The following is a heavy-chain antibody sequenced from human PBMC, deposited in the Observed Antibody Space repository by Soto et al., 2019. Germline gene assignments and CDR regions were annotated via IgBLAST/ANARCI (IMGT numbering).Heavy chain of an antibody. CDR3: ARESRSSPYVNNVFSQYWYFDL. D-gene: IGHD3-10*02. CDR1: GGSISSDGYS. CDR2: MFQSGST. Sequence: QLLLQESGSGLVKPSQTLSLTCVVSGGSISSDGYSWSWIRQPPGKGLEWIGYMFQSGSTYYNPSPPGXXTLSVGRSKTHXSXKXXPVTAADSAIYYCARESRSSPYVNNVFSQYWYFDLWGRGTLVTVSS. J-gene: IGHJ2*01. V-gene: IGHV4-30-2*01.